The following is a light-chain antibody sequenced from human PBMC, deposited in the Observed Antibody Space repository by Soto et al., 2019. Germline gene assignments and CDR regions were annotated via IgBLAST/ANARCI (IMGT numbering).Light chain of an antibody. Sequence: QSALTQPASVSGSPGHSITISCSGTSSDVGGYNYVSWYQQHPGKAPKLMIYDVSSRPSGVSNRFSGSKSGNTASLTISGLQAEDEADYYCSSYISTSTLNVFGTGTKVTVL. V-gene: IGLV2-14*03. J-gene: IGLJ1*01. CDR1: SSDVGGYNY. CDR2: DVS. CDR3: SSYISTSTLNV.